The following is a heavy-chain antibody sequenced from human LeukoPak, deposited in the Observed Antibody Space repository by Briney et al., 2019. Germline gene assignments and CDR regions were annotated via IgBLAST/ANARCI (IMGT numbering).Heavy chain of an antibody. CDR3: LRDLNWSLDQ. CDR1: GFTFSSYA. J-gene: IGHJ4*02. Sequence: PGGSLRLSCAASGFTFSSYAMSWVRQAPGKGLEWVSSISTSGISTYYPDSVKGRFTISRDNAKNTLYLQMNSLRAEDTAVYYCLRDLNWSLDQWGQGTLVTVSS. CDR2: ISTSGIST. D-gene: IGHD1-20*01. V-gene: IGHV3-23*01.